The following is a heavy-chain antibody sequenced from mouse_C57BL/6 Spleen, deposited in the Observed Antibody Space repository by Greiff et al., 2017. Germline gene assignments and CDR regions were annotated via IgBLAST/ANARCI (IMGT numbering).Heavy chain of an antibody. J-gene: IGHJ2*01. V-gene: IGHV1-82*01. D-gene: IGHD4-1*01. Sequence: QVQLQQSGPELVKPGASVKISCKASGYAFSSSWMNWVKQRPGKGLEWIGRVYPGDGDTNYNGKFKGKATLTADKSSSTAYMQPSSLTSEDSAVYFCASELGPYYFDYWGQGTTLTVSS. CDR3: ASELGPYYFDY. CDR1: GYAFSSSW. CDR2: VYPGDGDT.